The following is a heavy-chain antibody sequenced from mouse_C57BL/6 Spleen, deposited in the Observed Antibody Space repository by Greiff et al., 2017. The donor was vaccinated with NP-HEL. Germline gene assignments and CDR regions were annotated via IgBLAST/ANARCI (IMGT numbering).Heavy chain of an antibody. D-gene: IGHD2-3*01. V-gene: IGHV2-6*03. CDR1: GFSLTSYG. Sequence: QVQLKQSGPGLVAPSQSLSITCTVSGFSLTSYGVHWVRQPPGKGLEWLVVIWSDGSTTYNSALKSRLSISKDNSKSQVFLKMNSLQTDDTAMYYCARIGYDLYAMDYWGQGTSVTVSS. CDR3: ARIGYDLYAMDY. J-gene: IGHJ4*01. CDR2: IWSDGST.